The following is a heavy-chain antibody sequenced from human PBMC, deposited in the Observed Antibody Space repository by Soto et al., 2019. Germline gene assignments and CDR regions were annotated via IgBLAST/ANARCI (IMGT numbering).Heavy chain of an antibody. D-gene: IGHD3-22*01. Sequence: PGGSPRLSCAASGFTFSGSAMHWVRQASGKGLEWVGRIRSKANSYATAYAASVKGRFTISRDDSKNTAYLQMNSLKTEDTAVYYWTSPTYYYDSSGFDAFDIWGQGTTAPV. CDR1: GFTFSGSA. CDR2: IRSKANSYAT. J-gene: IGHJ3*02. CDR3: TSPTYYYDSSGFDAFDI. V-gene: IGHV3-73*01.